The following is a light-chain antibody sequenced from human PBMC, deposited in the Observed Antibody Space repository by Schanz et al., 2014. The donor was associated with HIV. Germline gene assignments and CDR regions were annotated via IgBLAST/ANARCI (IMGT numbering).Light chain of an antibody. J-gene: IGLJ2*01. CDR1: SSTIGTGYD. V-gene: IGLV1-47*01. CDR2: RNN. Sequence: QSVLTQPPSVSGAPGQRVTISCTGSSSTIGTGYDVHWFQPLPGTAPKLLIYRNNLRPSGVPDRFSGSKSGTSASLAISGLRSEDEADYYCAAWDDSLRGVVFGGGTKVTVL. CDR3: AAWDDSLRGVV.